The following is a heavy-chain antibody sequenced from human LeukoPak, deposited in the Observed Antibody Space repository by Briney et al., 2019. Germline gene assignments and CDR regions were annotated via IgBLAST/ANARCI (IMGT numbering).Heavy chain of an antibody. CDR1: GGSISSYY. J-gene: IGHJ4*02. CDR3: ARGSSWYEVRFDY. V-gene: IGHV4-4*07. Sequence: SETLSLTCTVSGGSISSYYWSWIRQPPGKGLEWIGRISGSGSADYNPSLKSRVTMSVDKSKNQFSLKLSSVTAADTAVYYCARGSSWYEVRFDYWGQGTLVTVSS. CDR2: ISGSGSA. D-gene: IGHD6-13*01.